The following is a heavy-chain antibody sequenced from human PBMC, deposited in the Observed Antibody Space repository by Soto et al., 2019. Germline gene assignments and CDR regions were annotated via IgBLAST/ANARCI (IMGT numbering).Heavy chain of an antibody. V-gene: IGHV4-30-4*01. CDR1: GGSISSGDYY. J-gene: IGHJ5*02. CDR2: IYYSGST. D-gene: IGHD2-2*01. Sequence: SETLSLTCTVSGGSISSGDYYWSWIRQPPGKGLEWIGYIYYSGSTYYNPSLKSRVTMSVDTSKNQLSLKLSSVTAADTAVYYCARLHCNSPNCVPLDPWGQGTLVTVSS. CDR3: ARLHCNSPNCVPLDP.